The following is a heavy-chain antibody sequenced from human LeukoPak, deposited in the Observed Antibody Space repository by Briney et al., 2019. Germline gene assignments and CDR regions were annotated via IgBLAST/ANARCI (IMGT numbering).Heavy chain of an antibody. CDR1: GGSISSSDYY. Sequence: SETLSLTCTVSGGSISSSDYYWGWIRQPPGKGLEWIGTMYYSGTTYYNPSLKSRVTISVDTSKNQFSLKLSSVTAADTAVYYCARDVIAAPGTSDYWGQGALVTVSS. CDR2: MYYSGTT. CDR3: ARDVIAAPGTSDY. V-gene: IGHV4-39*02. J-gene: IGHJ4*02. D-gene: IGHD6-13*01.